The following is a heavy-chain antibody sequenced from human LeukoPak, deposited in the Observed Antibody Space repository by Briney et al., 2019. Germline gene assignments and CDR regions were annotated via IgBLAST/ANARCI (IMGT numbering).Heavy chain of an antibody. CDR2: IHHTGYT. J-gene: IGHJ5*02. V-gene: IGHV4-39*01. CDR3: ARLPDYGARGGSWFGP. CDR1: GDSISSSHHY. D-gene: IGHD4-17*01. Sequence: SETLSLTCTVSGDSISSSHHYWGWIRQPPGKGLEWIGSIHHTGYTYYNSSLRSPVTISVDTSKNQFSLNLNSVTAADTAVYYCARLPDYGARGGSWFGPWGQGTLVTVSS.